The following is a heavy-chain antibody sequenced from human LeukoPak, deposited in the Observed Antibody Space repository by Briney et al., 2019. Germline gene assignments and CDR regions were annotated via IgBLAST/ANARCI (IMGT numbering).Heavy chain of an antibody. V-gene: IGHV1-46*01. CDR3: ARDSGMVRGTVGY. J-gene: IGHJ4*02. CDR2: INPSGGST. D-gene: IGHD3-10*01. CDR1: GYTFTGFY. Sequence: GASVKVSCKASGYTFTGFYMHWVRQAPGQGLEWMGIINPSGGSTSYAQKFQGRVTMTRDTSTSTVYMELSSLRSEDTAVYYCARDSGMVRGTVGYWGQGTLVTVSS.